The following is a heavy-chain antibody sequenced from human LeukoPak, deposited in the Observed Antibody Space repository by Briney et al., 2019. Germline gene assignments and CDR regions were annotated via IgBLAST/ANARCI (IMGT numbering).Heavy chain of an antibody. CDR3: AKDDAWLQYGN. V-gene: IGHV3-23*01. D-gene: IGHD5-24*01. Sequence: GSLRLSCAASGFTFSSHGMNWVRQAPGKGLEWVSGISPNGVITYYADSVKGRFTISRDNSKGTAYLQMNSLRPEDTAVYYCAKDDAWLQYGNWGRGTLVTVSS. CDR2: ISPNGVIT. J-gene: IGHJ4*02. CDR1: GFTFSSHG.